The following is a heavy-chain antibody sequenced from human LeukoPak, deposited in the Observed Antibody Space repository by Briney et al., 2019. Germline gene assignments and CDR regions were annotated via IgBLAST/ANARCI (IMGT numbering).Heavy chain of an antibody. J-gene: IGHJ4*02. CDR2: INHSGST. V-gene: IGHV4-34*01. D-gene: IGHD3-3*01. Sequence: SETLSLTCAVYGGSFSGYYWSWIRQPPGKGLEWIGEINHSGSTNYNPSLKSRVTISVGTSKNQFSLKLSSVTAADTAVYYCARHSTFFGVVIIKGRVRGPFDYWGRGTLVTVSS. CDR3: ARHSTFFGVVIIKGRVRGPFDY. CDR1: GGSFSGYY.